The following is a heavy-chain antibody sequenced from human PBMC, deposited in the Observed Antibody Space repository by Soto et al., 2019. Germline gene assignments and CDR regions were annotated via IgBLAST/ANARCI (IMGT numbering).Heavy chain of an antibody. J-gene: IGHJ6*02. CDR1: GGSISSGDYY. Sequence: TLSLTCTVSGGSISSGDYYGSWIRQPPGKGLEWIGYVYYSGSTYYNPSLKSRVTISVDTSKNQFSLKLSSVTAADTAVYYCARDFLLEAAAGYYYYYGMDVWGQGTTVTVSS. CDR3: ARDFLLEAAAGYYYYYGMDV. D-gene: IGHD6-13*01. CDR2: VYYSGST. V-gene: IGHV4-30-4*01.